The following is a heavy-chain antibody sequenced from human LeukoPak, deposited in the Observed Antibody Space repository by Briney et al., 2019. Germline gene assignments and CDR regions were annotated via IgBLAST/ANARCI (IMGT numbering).Heavy chain of an antibody. V-gene: IGHV1-2*02. CDR3: ARVYYYYDSSGILTLYFDY. CDR2: VNPTSGGT. CDR1: GYTFTSYY. Sequence: GASVKVSCKTSGYTFTSYYMHWARQAPGQGLEWMGWVNPTSGGTNYAQKFQGRVTMTRDTSISTAYMELGRLRSDDTAVYYCARVYYYYDSSGILTLYFDYWGQGTLVTVSS. D-gene: IGHD3-22*01. J-gene: IGHJ4*02.